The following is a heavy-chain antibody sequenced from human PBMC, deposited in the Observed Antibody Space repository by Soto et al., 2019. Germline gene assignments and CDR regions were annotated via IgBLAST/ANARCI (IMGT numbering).Heavy chain of an antibody. CDR3: GRSHGAGSY. Sequence: QVRLVESGGDSVKPGESLRLSCVASGFTFIDYYMNWVRQAPGKGLEWVSYISSTGKNIYYSDSVKGRFIVSRDNAKNSLFLQMNSLTVDDTAIYYCGRSHGAGSYWGRGTRVTVSS. D-gene: IGHD4-17*01. CDR2: ISSTGKNI. V-gene: IGHV3-11*01. J-gene: IGHJ4*02. CDR1: GFTFIDYY.